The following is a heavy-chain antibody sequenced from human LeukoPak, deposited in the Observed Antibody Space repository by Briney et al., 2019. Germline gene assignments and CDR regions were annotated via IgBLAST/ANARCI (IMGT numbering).Heavy chain of an antibody. Sequence: ASVKVSCKVSGYTLTELSMHWVRQAPGKGLEWMGGFDPEDGETIYAQKFQGRVTMTEDTSTDTAYMELSSLRSEDTAVYYCAPGTGDCSSPSCHPPFSSSGMAVWGKGTTVTVSS. J-gene: IGHJ6*04. CDR2: FDPEDGET. CDR1: GYTLTELS. CDR3: APGTGDCSSPSCHPPFSSSGMAV. D-gene: IGHD2-2*01. V-gene: IGHV1-24*01.